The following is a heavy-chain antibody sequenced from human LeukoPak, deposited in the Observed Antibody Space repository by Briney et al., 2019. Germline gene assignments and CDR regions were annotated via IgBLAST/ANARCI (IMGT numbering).Heavy chain of an antibody. CDR3: AREWHDAFDI. CDR2: IKQDGSEK. J-gene: IGHJ3*02. D-gene: IGHD5-12*01. Sequence: GGSLRLSCAASGFTFSTYAMSWVRQAPGKGLEWVANIKQDGSEKYYVDSVKGRFTISRDNAKNSLYLQMNSLRAEDTAVYYCAREWHDAFDIWGQGTMVTVSS. CDR1: GFTFSTYA. V-gene: IGHV3-7*01.